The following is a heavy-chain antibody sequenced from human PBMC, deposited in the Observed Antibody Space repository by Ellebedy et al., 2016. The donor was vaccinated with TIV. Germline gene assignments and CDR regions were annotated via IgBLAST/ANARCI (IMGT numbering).Heavy chain of an antibody. V-gene: IGHV4-31*03. CDR3: GRAGNYGQVDV. CDR2: ISYSGST. J-gene: IGHJ6*02. Sequence: MPSETLSLTCSVSGGSISSGGHFWTWLRQHPGKGLEWIGNISYSGSTDYNPSLKSRVIISVDTSKNQFSLKLSSVTAADSAVYSCGRAGNYGQVDVWGQGTTVTVSS. CDR1: GGSISSGGHF. D-gene: IGHD3-22*01.